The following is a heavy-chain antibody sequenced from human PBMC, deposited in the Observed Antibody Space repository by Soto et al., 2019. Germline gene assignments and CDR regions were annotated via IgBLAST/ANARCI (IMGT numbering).Heavy chain of an antibody. CDR1: GFTFSSYA. Sequence: GGSLRLSCAASGFTFSSYAMSWVRQAPGKGLEWVSAISGSGGSTYYADSVKGRFTISRDNSKNTLYLQMNSLRAEDTAVYYCAKGYDFWSGRGGYGMDVWGQGTTVTVSS. J-gene: IGHJ6*02. V-gene: IGHV3-23*01. CDR2: ISGSGGST. D-gene: IGHD3-3*01. CDR3: AKGYDFWSGRGGYGMDV.